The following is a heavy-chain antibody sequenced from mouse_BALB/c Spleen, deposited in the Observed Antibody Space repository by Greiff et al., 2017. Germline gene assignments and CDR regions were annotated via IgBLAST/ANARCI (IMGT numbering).Heavy chain of an antibody. J-gene: IGHJ2*01. CDR2: ISSGGSYT. CDR1: GFTFSSYT. D-gene: IGHD2-2*01. Sequence: DVQLVESGGGLVKPGGSLKLTCAASGFTFSSYTMSWVRQTPEKRLEWVATISSGGSYTYYPDSVKGRFTISRDNAKNTLYLQMSSLKSEDTAMYYCTRGGRFGYNSYFGYWGQGTTLTVSS. V-gene: IGHV5-6-4*01. CDR3: TRGGRFGYNSYFGY.